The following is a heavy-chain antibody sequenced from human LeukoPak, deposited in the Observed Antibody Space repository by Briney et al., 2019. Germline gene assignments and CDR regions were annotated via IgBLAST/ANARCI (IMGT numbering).Heavy chain of an antibody. Sequence: RTSETLSLTCAVYGGSFSGYYWSWIRQPPGKGLEWIGEINHSGSTNYNPSLKSRVTISVDTSKNQFSLKPSSVTAADTAVYYCARLRAVTRSSSWLQVRRRFDYWGQGTLVTVSS. CDR2: INHSGST. CDR3: ARLRAVTRSSSWLQVRRRFDY. J-gene: IGHJ4*02. CDR1: GGSFSGYY. V-gene: IGHV4-34*01. D-gene: IGHD6-13*01.